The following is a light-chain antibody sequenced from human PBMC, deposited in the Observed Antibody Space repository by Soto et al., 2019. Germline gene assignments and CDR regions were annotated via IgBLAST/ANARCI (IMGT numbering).Light chain of an antibody. CDR1: SSNIGSNY. Sequence: QLVLTQPPSASGTPGQRVTISCSGSSSNIGSNYVYWYQQLPGMAPKLLIYSDNQRPSGVPDRFSGSKSGTSASLAITGLQADDEADYYCQSYDSSLSGSVFGGGTKVTVL. J-gene: IGLJ3*02. CDR2: SDN. CDR3: QSYDSSLSGSV. V-gene: IGLV1-47*02.